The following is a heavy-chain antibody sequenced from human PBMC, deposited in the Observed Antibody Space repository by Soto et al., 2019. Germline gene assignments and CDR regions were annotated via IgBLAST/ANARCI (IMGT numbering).Heavy chain of an antibody. CDR2: IKSKTDGGTT. CDR1: GFTFSNAW. J-gene: IGHJ4*02. V-gene: IGHV3-15*01. D-gene: IGHD3-16*01. Sequence: GGSLRLSCAASGFTFSNAWMSWVRQAPGKGLEWVGRIKSKTDGGTTDYAAPVKGRFTISRDDSKNTLYLQMNSLKTEDTAVYYCTTFFMITFVHAGSPPPDYWGQGTLVTVSS. CDR3: TTFFMITFVHAGSPPPDY.